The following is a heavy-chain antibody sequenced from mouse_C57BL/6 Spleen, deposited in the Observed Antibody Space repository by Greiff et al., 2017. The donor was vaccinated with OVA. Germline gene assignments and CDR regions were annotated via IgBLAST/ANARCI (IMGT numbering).Heavy chain of an antibody. J-gene: IGHJ4*01. D-gene: IGHD2-2*01. Sequence: EVKLMASGPGLVKPSQSLSLTCSVTGYSITSGYYWNWLRQFPGNKLEWMGYISYDGSNNYNPSLHNRIYITRDQSKHPFFLKLKSVTTEDTATYYWARGAIYYGYDGYAMDYWGQGTSVTVSS. CDR2: ISYDGSN. CDR3: ARGAIYYGYDGYAMDY. CDR1: GYSITSGYY. V-gene: IGHV3-6*01.